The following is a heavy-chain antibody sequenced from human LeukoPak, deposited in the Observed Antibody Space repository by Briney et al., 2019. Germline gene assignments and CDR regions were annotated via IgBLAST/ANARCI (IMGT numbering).Heavy chain of an antibody. CDR3: AKGAGPPWFDP. CDR1: GGSISSGSYY. Sequence: SETLSLTCTVSGGSISSGSYYWSWIRQPAGKGLEWIGRMSSSGISTYSPSLKSRVTISIDTSRNQFSMNLNSVTAADTAVYYCAKGAGPPWFDPWGQGTLVTVSS. J-gene: IGHJ5*02. D-gene: IGHD6-19*01. V-gene: IGHV4-61*02. CDR2: MSSSGIS.